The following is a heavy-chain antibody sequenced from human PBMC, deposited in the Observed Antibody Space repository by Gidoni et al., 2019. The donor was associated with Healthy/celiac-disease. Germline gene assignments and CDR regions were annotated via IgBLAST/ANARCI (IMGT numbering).Heavy chain of an antibody. Sequence: QVQLQESGPGLVKPSGTLSLTCAVPGGSISSGNWWSWVRQPPGKGLEWIGEIYHSGSTNYNPSLKSRVTISVDKSKNQFSLKLSSVTAADTAVYYCARERQGSGTVLVSYYYYGMDVWGQGTTVTVSS. D-gene: IGHD3-10*01. V-gene: IGHV4-4*02. CDR2: IYHSGST. CDR1: GGSISSGNW. CDR3: ARERQGSGTVLVSYYYYGMDV. J-gene: IGHJ6*02.